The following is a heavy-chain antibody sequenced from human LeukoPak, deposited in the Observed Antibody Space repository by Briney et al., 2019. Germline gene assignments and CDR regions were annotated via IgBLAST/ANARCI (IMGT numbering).Heavy chain of an antibody. CDR1: GFTFSSYA. Sequence: AGGSLRLSCAASGFTFSSYAMHWVRQAPGKGLEWVAVISYDGSNKYYADSVKGRFTISRDNSKNTLYLQMNSLRAEDTAVYYCAREIYEGYDGPSLFDYWGQGTLVTVSS. CDR2: ISYDGSNK. D-gene: IGHD5-12*01. CDR3: AREIYEGYDGPSLFDY. J-gene: IGHJ4*02. V-gene: IGHV3-30-3*01.